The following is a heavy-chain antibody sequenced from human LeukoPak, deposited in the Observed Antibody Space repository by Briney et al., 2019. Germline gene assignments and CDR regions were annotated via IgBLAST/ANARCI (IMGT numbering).Heavy chain of an antibody. D-gene: IGHD2-2*01. J-gene: IGHJ6*02. Sequence: GGSLRLSCEASGFTFGSHAMYWVRQAPGKGLEWVAGIFGSGGSPHYADSVKGRFTISRDNSKNTLYLQMNSLRAEDTAVYYCARDYRYQLLCGMDVWGQGTTVTVSS. CDR1: GFTFGSHA. CDR2: IFGSGGSP. V-gene: IGHV3-23*01. CDR3: ARDYRYQLLCGMDV.